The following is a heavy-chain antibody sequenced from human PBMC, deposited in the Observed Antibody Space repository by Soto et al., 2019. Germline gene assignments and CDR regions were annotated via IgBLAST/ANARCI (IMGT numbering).Heavy chain of an antibody. CDR2: IIPVVGAA. J-gene: IGHJ4*02. CDR1: GGTFSSYA. D-gene: IGHD2-15*01. CDR3: ASRRTRVVVAATFGY. Sequence: QVQLVQSGAEVKKPGSSVKVSCKASGGTFSSYAISWVRQAPGQGLEWMGGIIPVVGAANYAQKFQGRVTITADESTSSAYMELSSLRSEDTALYYCASRRTRVVVAATFGYWGQGTLVTVAS. V-gene: IGHV1-69*12.